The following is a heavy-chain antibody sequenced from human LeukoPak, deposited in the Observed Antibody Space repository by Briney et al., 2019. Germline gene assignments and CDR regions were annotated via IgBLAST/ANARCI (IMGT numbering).Heavy chain of an antibody. Sequence: PGGSLRLSCAASGFTFDDYAMHWVRQGPGKGLEWVSGISWNSGSIGYADSVKGRFTISRDNAKNSLYLQMNSLRAEDTALYYCAKGVVAAWLYYFDYWGQGTLVTVSS. J-gene: IGHJ4*02. CDR3: AKGVVAAWLYYFDY. CDR1: GFTFDDYA. D-gene: IGHD2-15*01. V-gene: IGHV3-9*01. CDR2: ISWNSGSI.